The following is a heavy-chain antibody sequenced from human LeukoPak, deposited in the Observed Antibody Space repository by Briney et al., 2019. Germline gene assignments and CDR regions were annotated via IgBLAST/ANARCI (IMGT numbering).Heavy chain of an antibody. V-gene: IGHV1-2*02. Sequence: GASVKVSFKASGYTFTDYYIHWVRQAPGQGLEWMGWINPNSGGTNYAQNFQGRVTMTRDTYIITAYMDLSRLRLDDTAVYYCAVGRRTDFDYWGQETLVTVSS. CDR2: INPNSGGT. J-gene: IGHJ4*02. CDR1: GYTFTDYY. CDR3: AVGRRTDFDY. D-gene: IGHD1-26*01.